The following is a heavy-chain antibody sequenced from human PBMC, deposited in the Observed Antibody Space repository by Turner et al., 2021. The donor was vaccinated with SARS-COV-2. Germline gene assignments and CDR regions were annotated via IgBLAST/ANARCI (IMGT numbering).Heavy chain of an antibody. CDR3: ARDLAVVSMWETQYYFDY. CDR1: RYTFTGYY. J-gene: IGHJ4*02. CDR2: INPSRGST. D-gene: IGHD2-15*01. Sequence: QVQLVQSGAEVKKPGASVKVSCKASRYTFTGYYMHWVRQAPGQGLEWMGWINPSRGSTNYGQEFQGRVTMTRDTSISTAYMELRRLRSDDTAVYYCARDLAVVSMWETQYYFDYWGQGTLVTVSS. V-gene: IGHV1-2*02.